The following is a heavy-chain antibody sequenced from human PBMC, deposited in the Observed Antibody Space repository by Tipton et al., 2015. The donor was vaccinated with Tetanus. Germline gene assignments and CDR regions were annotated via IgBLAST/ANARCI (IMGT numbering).Heavy chain of an antibody. V-gene: IGHV4-31*03. CDR3: ARGSGGYSGYDS. D-gene: IGHD5-12*01. Sequence: TLSLTCTVSGASIGSRGYYWSWMRPHPGKGLEWEGYIYSSASSYYNLALKGRGSITIDTSRNEFSLHLSSVTAADTGVYFCARGSGGYSGYDSWGQGTLVTVSS. CDR2: IYSSASS. CDR1: GASIGSRGYY. J-gene: IGHJ4*02.